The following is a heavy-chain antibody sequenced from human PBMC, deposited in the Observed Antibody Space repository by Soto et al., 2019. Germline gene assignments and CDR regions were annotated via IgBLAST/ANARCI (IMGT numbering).Heavy chain of an antibody. V-gene: IGHV3-53*02. CDR2: FYRGGST. J-gene: IGHJ6*02. Sequence: EVQLVETGGGLIQPGGSLRLSCEVSGFSVSDSSMSWVRQAPGKGLEWVSVFYRGGSTGYADSVKGRGTVSRDTFKNTVFLQMGSLTVEETAVFFRARKPRLDELLKSLFFCKVVWGQGTNVT. CDR3: ARKPRLDELLKSLFFCKVV. CDR1: GFSVSDSS. D-gene: IGHD1-7*01.